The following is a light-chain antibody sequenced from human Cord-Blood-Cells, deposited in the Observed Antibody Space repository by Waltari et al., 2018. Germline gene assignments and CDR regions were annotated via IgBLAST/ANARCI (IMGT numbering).Light chain of an antibody. CDR2: DVS. Sequence: QSPLPQHASASGPPGPSITIPRTAPSSLAVGSNYLSWYQHHPDKAPKLMIYDVSNRPSGVSNRFSGSKSGNTASLTISGLQAEDEADYYCSSYTSSSVVFGGGTKLTVL. V-gene: IGLV2-14*03. CDR3: SSYTSSSVV. J-gene: IGLJ2*01. CDR1: SSLAVGSNY.